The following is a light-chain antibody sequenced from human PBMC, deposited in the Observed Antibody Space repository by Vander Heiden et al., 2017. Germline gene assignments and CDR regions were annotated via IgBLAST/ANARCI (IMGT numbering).Light chain of an antibody. CDR3: QQENSSSST. J-gene: IGKJ1*01. CDR2: KAS. Sequence: DIQMTQSPSTLSASVGDRVTITCRASQSISSWLAWYQQRPGKAPKLLIYKASTLDSGVPPSFSGSGSGIEFTLTISSRQPDDFATYYCQQENSSSSTFGQGTKVEIK. V-gene: IGKV1-5*03. CDR1: QSISSW.